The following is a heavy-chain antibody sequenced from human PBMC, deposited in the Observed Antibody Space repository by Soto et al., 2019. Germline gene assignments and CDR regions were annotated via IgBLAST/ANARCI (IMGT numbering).Heavy chain of an antibody. D-gene: IGHD6-13*01. CDR2: ISYSGST. CDR3: ARDLMAYSSSWNYYYYGMDV. J-gene: IGHJ6*02. V-gene: IGHV4-59*01. Sequence: SATLSLTCTVSGGSISRYHPGWATQPPGKGLGWSGYISYSGSTNYTPSLKSRVTISVDTSKNQFSLKLSSVTAADTAVYYCARDLMAYSSSWNYYYYGMDVWGQGTTVTVSS. CDR1: GGSISRYH.